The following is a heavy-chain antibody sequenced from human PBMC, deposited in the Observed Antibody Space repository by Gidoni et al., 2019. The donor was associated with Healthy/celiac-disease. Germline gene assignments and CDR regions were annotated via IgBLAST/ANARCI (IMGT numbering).Heavy chain of an antibody. D-gene: IGHD6-25*01. V-gene: IGHV1-3*01. Sequence: QVQLVQSGAEVKKPGASVQVSCKASGYTFTSYAMHWARQAPGQRLEWMGWINAGNVNTKYAQKFQCIVTITRDTSASTAYMELSSLRSEDTAVYYCARARRLVTDYWGQGTLVTVSS. CDR1: GYTFTSYA. CDR3: ARARRLVTDY. CDR2: INAGNVNT. J-gene: IGHJ4*02.